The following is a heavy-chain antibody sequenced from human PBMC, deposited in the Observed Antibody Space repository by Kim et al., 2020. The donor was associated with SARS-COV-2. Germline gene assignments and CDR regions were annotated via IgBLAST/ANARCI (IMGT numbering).Heavy chain of an antibody. V-gene: IGHV1-3*01. Sequence: ASVKVSCKASGYIFTNFAIQWVRQAPGQRLEWIGWINAGTGNTKFSQQFQGRVTFTRDTSANTASMELSSLGSEDTAVYYCARDLFHTGFDYWGQGTLVAVSS. CDR2: INAGTGNT. D-gene: IGHD2-8*02. J-gene: IGHJ4*02. CDR1: GYIFTNFA. CDR3: ARDLFHTGFDY.